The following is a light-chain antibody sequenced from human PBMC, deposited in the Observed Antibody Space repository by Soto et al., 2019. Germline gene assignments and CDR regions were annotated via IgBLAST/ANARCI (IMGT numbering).Light chain of an antibody. V-gene: IGKV3-15*01. CDR3: QQYKNWPYT. CDR2: GAS. J-gene: IGKJ2*01. Sequence: EIVMTQSPDTLSVSPGERATLSCRASQSVSSNLAWYQQKPGQAPRLLIFGASTRATGIPARFSGSGSGTEFTLTIRSLQSECFAVYHCQQYKNWPYTFGQGTTLEIK. CDR1: QSVSSN.